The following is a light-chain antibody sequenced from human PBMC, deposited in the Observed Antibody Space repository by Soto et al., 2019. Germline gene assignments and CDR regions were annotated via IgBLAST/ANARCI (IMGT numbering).Light chain of an antibody. CDR1: SSDVGSYNL. CDR3: CSYARTSTYV. J-gene: IGLJ1*01. Sequence: QSVLTQPASVSGSPGQSITISCTGNSSDVGSYNLVSWYQQHPGKAPKLMIYEDNKRPSGVSNRFSVSKSGYTASLTISGLQAEDEADYYCCSYARTSTYVFGSGTKVTVL. CDR2: EDN. V-gene: IGLV2-23*01.